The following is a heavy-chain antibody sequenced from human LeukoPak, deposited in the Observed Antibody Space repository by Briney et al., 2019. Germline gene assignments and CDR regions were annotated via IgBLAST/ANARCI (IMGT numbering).Heavy chain of an antibody. V-gene: IGHV1-69*05. CDR3: ACLGYCSGGSCYF. CDR1: GGTFSSYA. Sequence: ASVKVSCKASGGTFSSYAISWVRQAPGQGLEWMGGIIPIFGTANYAQKFQGRVTITTDESTSTAYMELSSLRSEDTAVYYCACLGYCSGGSCYFWGQGTLFTVSS. CDR2: IIPIFGTA. J-gene: IGHJ4*02. D-gene: IGHD2-15*01.